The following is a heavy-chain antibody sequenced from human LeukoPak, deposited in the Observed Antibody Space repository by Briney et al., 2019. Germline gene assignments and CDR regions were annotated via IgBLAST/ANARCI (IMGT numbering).Heavy chain of an antibody. V-gene: IGHV4-59*08. J-gene: IGHJ5*02. Sequence: SETLSLTCTVSGDSISSYYWSWIRQPPGKGLEWIGSIYYSGGTNYNPSLQGRVSISVDTSKIQFSLKLSSVTAADTAVYYCARWQYTISSGWFDPWGQGTLVTVSS. CDR2: IYYSGGT. CDR1: GDSISSYY. CDR3: ARWQYTISSGWFDP. D-gene: IGHD6-6*01.